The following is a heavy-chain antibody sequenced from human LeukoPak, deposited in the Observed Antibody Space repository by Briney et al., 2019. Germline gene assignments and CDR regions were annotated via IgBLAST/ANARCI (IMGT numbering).Heavy chain of an antibody. V-gene: IGHV3-7*03. Sequence: GGSLRLSCAASGFTFSSFWMHWVRQAPGKGLEWVATIKQDGSDKYYVDSVKGRFTISRDNSKNTLYLQMNSLRAEDTAVYYCAKVDIVVVPARYMDVWGKGTTVTVSS. J-gene: IGHJ6*03. CDR2: IKQDGSDK. CDR1: GFTFSSFW. CDR3: AKVDIVVVPARYMDV. D-gene: IGHD2-2*03.